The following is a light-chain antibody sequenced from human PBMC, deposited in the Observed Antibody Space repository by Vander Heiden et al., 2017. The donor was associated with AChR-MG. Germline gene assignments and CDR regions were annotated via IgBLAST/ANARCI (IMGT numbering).Light chain of an antibody. CDR1: STDVRGHNF. J-gene: IGLJ3*02. CDR2: DVT. V-gene: IGLV2-11*01. CDR3: CSYAGTYSWL. Sequence: QSALTPPPSVAGSPGQAVAISCTGTSTDVRGHNFVSWYQHHPGKAHKLRIYDVTKRPSGVPDRFSGSKSGNTASLTISGLQAEDEADYYCCSYAGTYSWLFGGGTKLTVL.